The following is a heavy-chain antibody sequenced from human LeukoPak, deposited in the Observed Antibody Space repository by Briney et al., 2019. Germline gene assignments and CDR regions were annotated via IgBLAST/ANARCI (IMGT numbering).Heavy chain of an antibody. CDR1: GDSITSSDHY. V-gene: IGHV4-39*01. CDR2: VSQSGNT. J-gene: IGHJ2*01. CDR3: ARHLYYSASTFWYIDL. Sequence: SETLSLTCTLSGDSITSSDHYWVWIRQSPGKGLEWIESVSQSGNTYYRSSLKSRVTVSIDTSKNEFSLILTSVTAADTAQYYCARHLYYSASTFWYIDLWGRGTLVIVSP. D-gene: IGHD3-10*01.